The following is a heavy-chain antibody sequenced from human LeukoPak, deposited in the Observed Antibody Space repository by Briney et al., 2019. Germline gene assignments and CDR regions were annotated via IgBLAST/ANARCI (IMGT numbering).Heavy chain of an antibody. J-gene: IGHJ4*02. CDR1: GGTFSSYA. Sequence: SVKVSCKASGGTFSSYAISWVRQAPGQGLEWMGRIIPIFGTANYAQKFQGRVTITADKSTSTAYMELSSLRSEDTAVYYCAIGGSTSPVRLGGQYYFDYWGQGTLVTVSS. V-gene: IGHV1-69*06. CDR3: AIGGSTSPVRLGGQYYFDY. CDR2: IIPIFGTA. D-gene: IGHD2-2*01.